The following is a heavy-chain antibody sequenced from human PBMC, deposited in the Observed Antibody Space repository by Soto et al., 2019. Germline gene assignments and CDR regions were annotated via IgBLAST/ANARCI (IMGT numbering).Heavy chain of an antibody. J-gene: IGHJ5*02. V-gene: IGHV5-51*01. Sequence: GESQKISCRTSGYRFTSYWIGWLRQMPGKGLEWMGIIFPSDSDTRYSPSFQGQVTISADGSTSTAFLQWASLKASDTAVYFCARKDKSGYFNWFDPWGQGTLVTVSS. CDR2: IFPSDSDT. CDR1: GYRFTSYW. CDR3: ARKDKSGYFNWFDP. D-gene: IGHD3-22*01.